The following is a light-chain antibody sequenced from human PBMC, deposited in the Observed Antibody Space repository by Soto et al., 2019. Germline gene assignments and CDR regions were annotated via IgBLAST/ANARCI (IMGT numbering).Light chain of an antibody. CDR2: DAS. J-gene: IGKJ5*01. CDR1: QSVSSY. Sequence: EIVMTQSPATLSVSPGERATLSCRASQSVSSYLAWYQQKPGQAPRLLIYDASNRATGIPARFSGSGSGTDFTLTTSSLEPEDFAVYYCQQRSNWPPSFGQGTRLEIK. V-gene: IGKV3-11*01. CDR3: QQRSNWPPS.